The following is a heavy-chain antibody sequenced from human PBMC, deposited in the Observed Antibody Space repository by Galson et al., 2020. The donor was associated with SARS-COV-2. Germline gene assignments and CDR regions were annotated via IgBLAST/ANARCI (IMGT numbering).Heavy chain of an antibody. D-gene: IGHD3-16*01. CDR3: ARGPQGGYFYFMDV. Sequence: SLRLSCATSGFTFHDYGVSWVRQGPGKGLEWVSGINWNGRTTIYSDSVKGRFTISRDNARNSVYLQMSSLRAEDTALYYCARGPQGGYFYFMDVWGKGTTVTVSS. J-gene: IGHJ6*03. CDR2: INWNGRTT. V-gene: IGHV3-20*04. CDR1: GFTFHDYG.